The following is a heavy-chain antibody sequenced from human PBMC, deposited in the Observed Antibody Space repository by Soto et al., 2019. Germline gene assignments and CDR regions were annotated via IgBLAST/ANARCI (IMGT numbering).Heavy chain of an antibody. J-gene: IGHJ6*02. V-gene: IGHV3-23*01. Sequence: EVQLLESGGGLVQPGGSLRLSCAASGLTFSTSAMSWVRQAPGKGLEWVSSISGSGGSTDYADSVKGRFTISRDNSKNTLYLQMKSLRAEDTAIYHCARPKYFDSYMDVWGQGTTVTVSS. D-gene: IGHD3-9*01. CDR3: ARPKYFDSYMDV. CDR1: GLTFSTSA. CDR2: ISGSGGST.